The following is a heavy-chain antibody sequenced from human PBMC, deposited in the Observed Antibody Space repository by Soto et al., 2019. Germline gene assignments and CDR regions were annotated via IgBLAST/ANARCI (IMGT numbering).Heavy chain of an antibody. J-gene: IGHJ4*02. CDR3: ARDATYYDILTGYYY. V-gene: IGHV1-3*01. CDR2: INAGNGNT. D-gene: IGHD3-9*01. CDR1: GYTFTSYA. Sequence: SVKVSCKASGYTFTSYAMHWVRQAPGQRLEWMGWINAGNGNTKYSQKFQGRVTITRDTSASTAYMELSSLRSEDTAVYYCARDATYYDILTGYYYWGQGTLVTVSS.